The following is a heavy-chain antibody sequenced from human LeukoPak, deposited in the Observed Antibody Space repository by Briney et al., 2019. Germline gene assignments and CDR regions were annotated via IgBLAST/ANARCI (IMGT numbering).Heavy chain of an antibody. D-gene: IGHD1-26*01. CDR3: TRVPSGRSAFDV. J-gene: IGHJ3*01. CDR2: IRGDVSSA. CDR1: GFTVSSKW. V-gene: IGHV3-74*03. Sequence: GGSLRLSCEASGFTVSSKWLHWVRQAPGKGLAWVSRIRGDVSSATYAASVKGRFSVSTDSAKNTAHLQMNSLRVEDTGVYYCTRVPSGRSAFDVWGQGTVVTVSS.